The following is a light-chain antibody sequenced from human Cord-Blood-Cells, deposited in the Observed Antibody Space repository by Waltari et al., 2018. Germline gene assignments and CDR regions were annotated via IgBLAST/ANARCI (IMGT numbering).Light chain of an antibody. CDR3: QQYNNWPPLT. V-gene: IGKV3-15*01. CDR1: QSVSSN. Sequence: EIVMTQSPATLSVSPGVRATLSCRASQSVSSNLAWYPQKPGQAPRLLIYGASTRATGIPARFSGSGSGTEFTLTISSLQSEDFAVYYCQQYNNWPPLTFGGGTKVEIK. J-gene: IGKJ4*01. CDR2: GAS.